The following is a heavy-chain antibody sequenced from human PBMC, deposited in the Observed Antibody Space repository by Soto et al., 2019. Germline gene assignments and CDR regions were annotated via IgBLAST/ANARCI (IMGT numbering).Heavy chain of an antibody. Sequence: GGSLRLSCAASGFTFSSYAMHWVRQAPGKGLEWVAVISYDGSNKYYADSVKGRFTISRDNSKNTLYLQMNSLRAEDTAVYYCARGGPIGGRWRQLRGDYYYYGMDVWGQGTTVTVSS. D-gene: IGHD3-16*01. CDR3: ARGGPIGGRWRQLRGDYYYYGMDV. CDR2: ISYDGSNK. J-gene: IGHJ6*02. V-gene: IGHV3-30-3*01. CDR1: GFTFSSYA.